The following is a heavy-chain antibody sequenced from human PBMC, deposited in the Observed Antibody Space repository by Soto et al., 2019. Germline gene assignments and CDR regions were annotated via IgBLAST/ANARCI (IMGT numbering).Heavy chain of an antibody. Sequence: GGSLRLSCAASGFTFSSYEMNWVRQAPGKGLEWVSYISSSGSTIYYADSVKGRFTISRDNAKNSLYLQMNSLRAEDTAVYYCARGSSGWYGEFDYWGQGTLVTVPQ. CDR3: ARGSSGWYGEFDY. D-gene: IGHD6-19*01. V-gene: IGHV3-48*03. CDR1: GFTFSSYE. CDR2: ISSSGSTI. J-gene: IGHJ4*02.